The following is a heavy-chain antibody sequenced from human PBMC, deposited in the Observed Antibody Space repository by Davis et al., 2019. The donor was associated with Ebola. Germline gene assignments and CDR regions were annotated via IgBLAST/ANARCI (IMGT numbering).Heavy chain of an antibody. V-gene: IGHV1-3*01. CDR1: VYTFSTYA. J-gene: IGHJ4*02. Sequence: ASSVTVSCQASVYTFSTYAIHWLRQAPGQRLEWMGLINAAKGNTKYSQKFQGRVTMTRDTSAGTAYMEMSSLTSEDTAVYYCARTFVGGWLFDYWGQGTLVTVSS. CDR2: INAAKGNT. CDR3: ARTFVGGWLFDY. D-gene: IGHD1-26*01.